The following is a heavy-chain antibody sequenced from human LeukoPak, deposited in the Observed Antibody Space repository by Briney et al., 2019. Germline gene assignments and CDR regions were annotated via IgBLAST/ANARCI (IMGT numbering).Heavy chain of an antibody. CDR2: IYYSGST. J-gene: IGHJ4*02. V-gene: IGHV4-59*01. CDR3: ARVAYDSSGYYWGELDY. CDR1: GGSISSYY. Sequence: SETLSLTCTVSGGSISSYYWSWIRQPPGKGLEWIGYIYYSGSTNYNPSLKSRVTISVDTSKNQFSLKLSSVTAADTAVYYCARVAYDSSGYYWGELDYWGQGTLVTVSS. D-gene: IGHD3-22*01.